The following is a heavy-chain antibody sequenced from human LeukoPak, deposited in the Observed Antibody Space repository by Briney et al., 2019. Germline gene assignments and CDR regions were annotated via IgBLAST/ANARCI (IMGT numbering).Heavy chain of an antibody. CDR2: INPNSGGT. Sequence: ASVKVSCKASGYTFTGYYMHWVRQAPGQGLEWMGWINPNSGGTNYGQKFQGRVTMTRDTSISTAYMELSRLRSDDTAVYYCARWDSYGYLLNYWGQGTLVTVSS. V-gene: IGHV1-2*02. CDR1: GYTFTGYY. D-gene: IGHD5-18*01. CDR3: ARWDSYGYLLNY. J-gene: IGHJ4*02.